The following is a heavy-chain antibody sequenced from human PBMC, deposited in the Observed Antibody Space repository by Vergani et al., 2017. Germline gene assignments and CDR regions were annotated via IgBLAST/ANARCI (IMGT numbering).Heavy chain of an antibody. V-gene: IGHV1-69-2*01. CDR1: GYTFTDHY. Sequence: EVQLVQSGAEVKKPGATMKISCKVSGYTFTDHYMQWVKQAPGKGLEWMGLVDHEAGETIYAEKFKGRVTIAADTSTYTAHLELSSLRSVDTAVYYCATPQTVTTGGMDVWGQGTTVTVSS. J-gene: IGHJ6*02. CDR2: VDHEAGET. D-gene: IGHD4-17*01. CDR3: ATPQTVTTGGMDV.